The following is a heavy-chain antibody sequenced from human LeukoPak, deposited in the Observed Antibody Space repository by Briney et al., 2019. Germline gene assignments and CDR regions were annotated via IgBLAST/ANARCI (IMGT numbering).Heavy chain of an antibody. CDR3: ARDSSSGYYSY. V-gene: IGHV1-46*01. J-gene: IGHJ4*02. CDR2: INPSGGST. CDR1: GYTFTSYY. D-gene: IGHD3-3*01. Sequence: ASVKVSCKASGYTFTSYYMHWVRQAPGQGLEWMGIINPSGGSTSCAQKFQGRVTMTRDTSTSTVYMELSSLRSEDTAVYYCARDSSSGYYSYWGQGTLVTVSS.